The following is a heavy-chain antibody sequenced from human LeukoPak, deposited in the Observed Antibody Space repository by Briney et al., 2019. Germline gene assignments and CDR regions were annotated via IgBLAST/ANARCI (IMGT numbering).Heavy chain of an antibody. J-gene: IGHJ4*02. CDR1: GFTFTSHA. CDR2: ISTGAGST. CDR3: AREGLHDYGDLGCFDY. Sequence: PGGSLRLSCAASGFTFTSHAMSWVRQAPGKGLEWVSAISTGAGSTYYADSVKGRFTISRDNSKNTLYLQMNSLRAEDTAVYYCAREGLHDYGDLGCFDYWGQGTLVTVSS. V-gene: IGHV3-23*01. D-gene: IGHD4-17*01.